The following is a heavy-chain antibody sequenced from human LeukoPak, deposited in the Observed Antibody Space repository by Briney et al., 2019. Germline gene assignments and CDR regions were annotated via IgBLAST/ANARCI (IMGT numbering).Heavy chain of an antibody. CDR2: ISSSSTV. CDR1: GFTFSRYC. J-gene: IGHJ4*02. D-gene: IGHD3-10*01. CDR3: ARAQTYYRSGSDLY. Sequence: PGGSLRLSCAASGFTFSRYCMNSVRQAPGKGLEWVSYISSSSTVYYADSLKGRFTISRDNAKNSLYLQMNSLRDEDTAVYYCARAQTYYRSGSDLYWGQGTLVTVSS. V-gene: IGHV3-48*02.